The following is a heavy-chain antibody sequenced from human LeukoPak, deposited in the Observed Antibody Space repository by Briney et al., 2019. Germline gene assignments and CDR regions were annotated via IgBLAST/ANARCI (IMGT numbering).Heavy chain of an antibody. CDR2: ISSSSSTI. V-gene: IGHV3-48*04. D-gene: IGHD3-10*01. J-gene: IGHJ4*02. Sequence: PGGSLRLSCAASGFTFSSYSMNWVRQAPGKGLEWVSYISSSSSTIYYADSVKGRFTISRGNAKNSLYLQMNSLRAEDTAVYYCARGRSGSGFDYWGQGTLVTVSS. CDR3: ARGRSGSGFDY. CDR1: GFTFSSYS.